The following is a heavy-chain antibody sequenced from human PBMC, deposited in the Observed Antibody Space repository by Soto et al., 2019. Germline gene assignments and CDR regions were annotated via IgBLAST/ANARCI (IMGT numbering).Heavy chain of an antibody. V-gene: IGHV4-34*01. CDR1: GGSFSGYY. J-gene: IGHJ2*01. CDR2: INHSGST. CDR3: ARDSSGWSPLGYWYFDL. D-gene: IGHD6-19*01. Sequence: QVQLQQWGAGLLKPSETLSLTCAVYGGSFSGYYWSWIRQPPGKGLEWIGEINHSGSTNYNPSLKSRVTISVDTSKNQFSPKLSSVTAADTAVYYCARDSSGWSPLGYWYFDLWGRGTLVTVSS.